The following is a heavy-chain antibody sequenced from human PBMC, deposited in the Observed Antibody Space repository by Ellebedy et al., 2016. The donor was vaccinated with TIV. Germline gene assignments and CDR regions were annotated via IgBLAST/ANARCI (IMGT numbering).Heavy chain of an antibody. V-gene: IGHV3-7*01. CDR1: GLIFSTYW. J-gene: IGHJ4*02. CDR2: IKEDGSEK. D-gene: IGHD5-12*01. CDR3: ALDLGRGYDCSH. Sequence: GESLKISCAASGLIFSTYWMAWVRQAPGKGLEWVANIKEDGSEKYYVDSVKGRFTISRDNAKNSLYLQMNRLRDEDTAVYYCALDLGRGYDCSHWGQGTLLTVSS.